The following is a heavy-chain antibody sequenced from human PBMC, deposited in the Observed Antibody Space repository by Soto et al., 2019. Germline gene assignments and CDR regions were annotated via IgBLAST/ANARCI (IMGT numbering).Heavy chain of an antibody. J-gene: IGHJ3*02. CDR1: GFTFSSYG. D-gene: IGHD2-15*01. CDR3: AKDGRRGYCSGGSCYSGAFDI. V-gene: IGHV3-30*18. Sequence: GGSLRLSCAASGFTFSSYGMHWVRQAPGKGLEWVAVISYDGSNKYYADSVKGRFTISRDNSKNTLYLQMNSLRAEDTAVYYCAKDGRRGYCSGGSCYSGAFDIWGQGTMVTVSS. CDR2: ISYDGSNK.